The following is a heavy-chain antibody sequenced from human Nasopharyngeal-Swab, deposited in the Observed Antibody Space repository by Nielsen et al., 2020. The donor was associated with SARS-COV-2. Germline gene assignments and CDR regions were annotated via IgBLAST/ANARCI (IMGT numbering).Heavy chain of an antibody. CDR1: GFTFSSYG. CDR3: ARGPYDFWSGYPHYFDY. CDR2: IWYDGSNK. V-gene: IGHV3-33*01. J-gene: IGHJ4*02. Sequence: GGSLRLSCAASGFTFSSYGMHWVRQAPGKGLEWVAIIWYDGSNKYYADSVKGRFTISRDNSKNTLYLQMNSLRAEDTAVYYCARGPYDFWSGYPHYFDYWGQGTLVTVLL. D-gene: IGHD3-3*01.